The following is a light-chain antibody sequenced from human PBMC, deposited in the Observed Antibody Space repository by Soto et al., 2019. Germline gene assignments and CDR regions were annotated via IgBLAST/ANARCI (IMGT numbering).Light chain of an antibody. CDR2: DAS. J-gene: IGKJ1*01. CDR1: QSISSW. V-gene: IGKV1-5*01. CDR3: QQYNSYWP. Sequence: DIQMTQSPSTLSASVGDRVTITCRASQSISSWLAWYQQKPGKAPKLLIYDASSLESGVPSRFSDSGSGTEFTLTISSLQPDDFATYYCQQYNSYWPFGQGTKV.